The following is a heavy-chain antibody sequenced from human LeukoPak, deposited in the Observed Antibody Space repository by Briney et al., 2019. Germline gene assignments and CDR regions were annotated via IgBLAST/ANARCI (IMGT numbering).Heavy chain of an antibody. J-gene: IGHJ4*02. CDR2: IYYSGST. Sequence: SETLSLTCTVSGGSISSGDYFWSWIRQPPGKGLEWIGYIYYSGSTYYNPSLKSRVTISVDTSKNQFSLKLSSVTAADTAVYYCARGSAYVWILYWGQGTLVTVSS. CDR3: ARGSAYVWILY. CDR1: GGSISSGDYF. V-gene: IGHV4-30-4*01. D-gene: IGHD5-12*01.